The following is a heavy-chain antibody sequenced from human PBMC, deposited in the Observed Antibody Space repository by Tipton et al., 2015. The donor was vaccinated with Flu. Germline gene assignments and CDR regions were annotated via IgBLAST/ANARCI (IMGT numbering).Heavy chain of an antibody. CDR1: GDSINNYEYF. V-gene: IGHV4-39*01. J-gene: IGHJ4*02. D-gene: IGHD5-12*01. CDR3: ASLFSGYQVYYFDF. Sequence: LRLSRTVSGDSINNYEYFWAWIRQSPGKGLEWIGSIFHTGSTFYNPSLKSRVAMSVDTSKNQFSLKLSSVTAADTAVFYCASLFSGYQVYYFDFWGQGTPVTVSS. CDR2: IFHTGST.